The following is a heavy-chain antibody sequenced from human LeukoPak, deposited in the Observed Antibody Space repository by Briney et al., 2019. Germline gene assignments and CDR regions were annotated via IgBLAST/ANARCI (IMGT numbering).Heavy chain of an antibody. Sequence: VESLKISCKGSGYSFTSYWIGWVRQMPGKGLEWMGIIYPGDSDTRYSPSFQGQVTISADKSISTAYLQWSSLKASDTAMYYCARLDTAMAPGSAFDIWGQGTMVTVSS. V-gene: IGHV5-51*01. CDR1: GYSFTSYW. CDR3: ARLDTAMAPGSAFDI. J-gene: IGHJ3*02. D-gene: IGHD5-18*01. CDR2: IYPGDSDT.